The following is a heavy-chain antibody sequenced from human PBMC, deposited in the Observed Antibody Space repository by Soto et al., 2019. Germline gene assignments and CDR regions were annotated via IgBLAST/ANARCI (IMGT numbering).Heavy chain of an antibody. V-gene: IGHV3-23*01. CDR1: GFTFSSYA. Sequence: PGGSLRLSCAASGFTFSSYAMSWVRQAPGKGLEWVSAISGSGGSTYYADSVKGRFTISRDNSKNTLYLQMNSLRAEDTAVYYCAKDVIVGAIKVPSLDYWGQGTLVTVSS. D-gene: IGHD1-26*01. CDR3: AKDVIVGAIKVPSLDY. J-gene: IGHJ4*02. CDR2: ISGSGGST.